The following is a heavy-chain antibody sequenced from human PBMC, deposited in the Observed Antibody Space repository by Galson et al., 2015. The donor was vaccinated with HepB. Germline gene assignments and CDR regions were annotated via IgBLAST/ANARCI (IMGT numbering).Heavy chain of an antibody. CDR1: GGTFSSYA. Sequence: SVKVSCKASGGTFSSYAISWVRQAPGQGLEWMGRINPNSGGTNYAQKFQGRVTMTRDTSISTAYMELSRLRSDDTAVYYCARLRGTVTTRGFDLWGRGTLVTVSS. D-gene: IGHD4-17*01. CDR3: ARLRGTVTTRGFDL. V-gene: IGHV1-2*06. CDR2: INPNSGGT. J-gene: IGHJ2*01.